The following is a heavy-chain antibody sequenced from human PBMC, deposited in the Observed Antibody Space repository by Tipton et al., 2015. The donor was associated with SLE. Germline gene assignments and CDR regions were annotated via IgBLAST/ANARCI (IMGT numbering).Heavy chain of an antibody. CDR2: VYYSGST. CDR3: ARRGSYMGPLQA. D-gene: IGHD5-24*01. V-gene: IGHV4-59*08. J-gene: IGHJ5*02. CDR1: GGSINNYY. Sequence: GLVKPSETLSLTCTVSGGSINNYYWSWIRQPPGKGLEWIGYVYYSGSTNYSPSLKSRVTISVDTSKNQFSLKLSSVTAADTAVYYCARRGSYMGPLQAWGQGTLVTVSS.